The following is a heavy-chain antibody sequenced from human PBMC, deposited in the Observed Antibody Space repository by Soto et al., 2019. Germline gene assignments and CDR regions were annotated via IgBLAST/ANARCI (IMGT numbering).Heavy chain of an antibody. J-gene: IGHJ4*02. CDR1: GFTFSSYS. Sequence: GGSLRLSCAASGFTFSSYSMNWVRQAPGKGLEWVSSISSSSSYIYYADSVKGRFTISRDNAKNSLYLQMNSLRAEDTAVYYCARDLSLSSSSSLGFDYWGQGTLVTVSS. V-gene: IGHV3-21*01. CDR2: ISSSSSYI. D-gene: IGHD6-13*01. CDR3: ARDLSLSSSSSLGFDY.